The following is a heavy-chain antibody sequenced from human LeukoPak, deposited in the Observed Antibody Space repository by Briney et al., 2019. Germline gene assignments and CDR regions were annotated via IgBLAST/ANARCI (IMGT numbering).Heavy chain of an antibody. CDR3: ARDPNEYSSSPSGY. J-gene: IGHJ4*02. D-gene: IGHD6-6*01. V-gene: IGHV4-34*01. CDR2: IDHSGST. CDR1: GGSFSGFY. Sequence: SETLSLTCDVYGGSFSGFYWNWIRQPPGKGLEWIGEIDHSGSTYYNPSLKSRVTISLDRSKNQFSLKLSSVTAADTAVYYCARDPNEYSSSPSGYWGQGTLVTVSS.